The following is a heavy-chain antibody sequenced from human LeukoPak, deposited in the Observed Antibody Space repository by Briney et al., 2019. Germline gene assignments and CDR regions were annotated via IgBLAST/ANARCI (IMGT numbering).Heavy chain of an antibody. J-gene: IGHJ4*02. CDR3: AKDIRIVGATGSFDY. CDR2: ISGSGGST. D-gene: IGHD1-26*01. CDR1: GFIFDDYA. V-gene: IGHV3-23*01. Sequence: GGSLRLSCAVSGFIFDDYAMHWVRQAPGKGLEWVSGISGSGGSTYYADSVKGRFTISRDNSKNTLYLQMNSLRAEDTAVYYCAKDIRIVGATGSFDYWGQGTLVTVSS.